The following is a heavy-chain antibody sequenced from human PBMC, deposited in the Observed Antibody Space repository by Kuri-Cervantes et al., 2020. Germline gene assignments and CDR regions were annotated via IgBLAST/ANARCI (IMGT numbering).Heavy chain of an antibody. V-gene: IGHV3-53*01. CDR2: IYSGGST. Sequence: GESLKISCAASGITVSSNYMNWVRQAPGKGLEWVSVIYSGGSTYYADSVKGRFTISRDNSKNTLYLQMNSLRAEDTAVYYCARGSFSSGYYRPFDAFDIWGQGTMVTVSS. J-gene: IGHJ3*02. CDR1: GITVSSNY. D-gene: IGHD3-22*01. CDR3: ARGSFSSGYYRPFDAFDI.